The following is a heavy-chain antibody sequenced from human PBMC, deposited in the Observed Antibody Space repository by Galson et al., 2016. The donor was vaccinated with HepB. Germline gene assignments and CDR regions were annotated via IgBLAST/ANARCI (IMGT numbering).Heavy chain of an antibody. CDR1: GFTFSNFP. J-gene: IGHJ4*02. CDR2: VSSDGSST. V-gene: IGHV3-30-3*01. D-gene: IGHD5-18*01. CDR3: ARGPGYSYVDY. Sequence: SLRLSCAASGFTFSNFPMHWVRQASGRGLEWVAVVSSDGSSTYYADSVRGRFTISRDNSKNTLFLQMSSLRTDDTAVYYCARGPGYSYVDYWGQGTLVTVSS.